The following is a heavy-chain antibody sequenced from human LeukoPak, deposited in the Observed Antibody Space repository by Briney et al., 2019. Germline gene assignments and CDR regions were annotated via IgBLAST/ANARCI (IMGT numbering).Heavy chain of an antibody. CDR2: IIPIFGTA. Sequence: SVKVSCKASGGTFSIYAISWVRQAPGQGLEWMGGIIPIFGTANYAQKFQGRVTITADESTSTAYMELSSLRSEDTAVYYCARDSPSYYDILTGYRNWFDPWGQGTLVTVSS. CDR3: ARDSPSYYDILTGYRNWFDP. CDR1: GGTFSIYA. D-gene: IGHD3-9*01. V-gene: IGHV1-69*01. J-gene: IGHJ5*02.